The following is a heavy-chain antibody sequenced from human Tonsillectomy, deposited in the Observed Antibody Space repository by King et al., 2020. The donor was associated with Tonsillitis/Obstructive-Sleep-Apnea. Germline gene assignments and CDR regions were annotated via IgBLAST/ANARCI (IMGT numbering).Heavy chain of an antibody. CDR1: VGSISRDY. J-gene: IGHJ6*03. CDR3: ARVKEGEGSSPRGQYQYYYMDV. Sequence: VQLQESGPGLVKPSETLSLTCTVSVGSISRDYWRWIRQPPGKGLEWIGYIYYSGSTNYNPSLKSRVTISVDTSTSHFALKLRSVAAADTAVYFCARVKEGEGSSPRGQYQYYYMDVWGKGTAVTVSS. CDR2: IYYSGST. V-gene: IGHV4-59*12. D-gene: IGHD2-2*01.